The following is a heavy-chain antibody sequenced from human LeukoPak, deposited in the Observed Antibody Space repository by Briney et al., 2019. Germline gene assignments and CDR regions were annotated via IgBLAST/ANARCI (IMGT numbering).Heavy chain of an antibody. D-gene: IGHD7-27*01. CDR2: IDHSGSA. V-gene: IGHV4-34*01. CDR3: ARHGSRLITGAVYYNYYMDV. CDR1: GGSLSGYY. J-gene: IGHJ6*03. Sequence: TSETLSLTCAVYGGSLSGYYWIWIRQSPGKGLEWIGEIDHSGSATYNPSLEPRVTISVDTSKNQFSLKLSSVTAADTALYYCARHGSRLITGAVYYNYYMDVWGKGTTVTVS.